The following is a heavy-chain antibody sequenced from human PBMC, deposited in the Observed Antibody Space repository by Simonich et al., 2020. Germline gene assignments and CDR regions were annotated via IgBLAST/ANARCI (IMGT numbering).Heavy chain of an antibody. CDR3: ARDTSYYGSGSYYFDY. J-gene: IGHJ4*02. CDR1: GFTFSSYS. V-gene: IGHV3-21*01. Sequence: GGGLVKPGGSLRLSCAASGFTFSSYSMNWVRQAPGKGLEWVSSISSSSSYIYYADSVKGRFTIPRDNAKNSLYLQMTSLRAEDTAVYYCARDTSYYGSGSYYFDYWGQGTLVTVSS. D-gene: IGHD3-10*01. CDR2: ISSSSSYI.